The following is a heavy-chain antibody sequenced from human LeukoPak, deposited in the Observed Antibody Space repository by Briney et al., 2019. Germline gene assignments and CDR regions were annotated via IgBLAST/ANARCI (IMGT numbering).Heavy chain of an antibody. CDR2: ISYSGAT. V-gene: IGHV4-39*07. Sequence: SETLSLTCTLSGGTVTSSTYFWGWIRQPPGKGLEWIGSISYSGATYYNPSLKSRVSMSVHTSKNQVSLKLSSVTAADTAVYYCARGFHYYGSGSQFDYWGQGTLVTVSS. J-gene: IGHJ4*02. D-gene: IGHD3-10*01. CDR3: ARGFHYYGSGSQFDY. CDR1: GGTVTSSTYF.